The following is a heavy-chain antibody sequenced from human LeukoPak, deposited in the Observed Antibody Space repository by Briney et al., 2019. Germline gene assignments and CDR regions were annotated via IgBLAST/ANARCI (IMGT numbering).Heavy chain of an antibody. CDR2: IYTSGST. CDR1: GGSISSYY. CDR3: ARDGYIVVVPAAPSAPPNLFDL. Sequence: SETLSLTCTVSGGSISSYYWSWIRQPAGKGLEWIGRIYTSGSTNYNPSLKSRVTMSVDTSKNQFSLKLSSVTAADTAVYYCARDGYIVVVPAAPSAPPNLFDLWGQGTLVTVSS. V-gene: IGHV4-4*07. D-gene: IGHD2-2*01. J-gene: IGHJ5*02.